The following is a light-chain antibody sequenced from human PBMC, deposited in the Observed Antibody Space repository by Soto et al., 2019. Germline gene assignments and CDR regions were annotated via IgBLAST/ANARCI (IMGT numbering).Light chain of an antibody. CDR3: QQYNSYSAT. CDR2: RTS. J-gene: IGKJ1*01. V-gene: IGKV3-15*01. CDR1: QSISSN. Sequence: EIVMTQSPATLSVSPGERATLSCRASQSISSNLAWYQQKPGQAPRLLMFRTSSRATGFPARFSGSGSGTEFTLTISSLQPDDFATYYCQQYNSYSATFGQGTKVDSK.